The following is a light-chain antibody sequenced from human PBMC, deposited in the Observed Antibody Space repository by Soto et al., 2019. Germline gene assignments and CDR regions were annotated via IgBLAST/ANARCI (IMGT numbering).Light chain of an antibody. V-gene: IGKV1-5*01. J-gene: IGKJ1*01. CDR2: DVS. CDR3: QQYESFPVT. Sequence: IQMAQSPPTLSASVGDRLTITCRAGQSINRWLAWYQQKPGRAPKLLIYDVSALKRGVPPRFSGSGSGTEFTLTISSLQPEDFATYYCQQYESFPVTFGQGTKVDIK. CDR1: QSINRW.